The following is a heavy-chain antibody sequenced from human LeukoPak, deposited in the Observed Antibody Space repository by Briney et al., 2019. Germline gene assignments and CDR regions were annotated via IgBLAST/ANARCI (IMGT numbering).Heavy chain of an antibody. CDR2: ISSSSSYI. Sequence: PGGSLRLSCAASGFTFSSYSMNWVRQAPGKGLEWASSISSSSSYIYYADSVKGRFTISRGYAKNLLYLQMNSLRIEDTAVYYCARDHGIPGSGSYRFDYWGHGTLVTVSS. CDR3: ARDHGIPGSGSYRFDY. CDR1: GFTFSSYS. D-gene: IGHD3-10*01. V-gene: IGHV3-21*06. J-gene: IGHJ4*01.